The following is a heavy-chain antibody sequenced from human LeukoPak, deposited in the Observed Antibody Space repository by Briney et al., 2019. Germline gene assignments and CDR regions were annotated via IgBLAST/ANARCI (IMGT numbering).Heavy chain of an antibody. CDR3: ARLSKGRFFDYVFDF. Sequence: SETLSLTCTVSGDSVSDTIYYWGWIRQPPGQGLQWIGNIYYTGGTYYNPSLRSRVTMSVDTSKNQFSLKMSSVTAADTAVYYCARLSKGRFFDYVFDFWGQGTLLTVSS. D-gene: IGHD3-9*01. CDR1: GDSVSDTIYY. V-gene: IGHV4-39*01. J-gene: IGHJ4*02. CDR2: IYYTGGT.